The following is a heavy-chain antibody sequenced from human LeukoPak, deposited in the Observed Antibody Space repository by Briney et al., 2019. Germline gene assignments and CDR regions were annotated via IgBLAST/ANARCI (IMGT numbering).Heavy chain of an antibody. J-gene: IGHJ4*02. CDR2: IYTSGST. CDR3: ARARILGYCSGGSCYSLDY. CDR1: GGSISSGSYY. Sequence: SETLSLTCTVSGGSISSGSYYWSWIRQPDGKGLEWIGRIYTSGSTNYNPSLKSRVTISVDTSKNQFSLKLSSVTAADTAVYYCARARILGYCSGGSCYSLDYWGQGTLVTVSS. V-gene: IGHV4-61*02. D-gene: IGHD2-15*01.